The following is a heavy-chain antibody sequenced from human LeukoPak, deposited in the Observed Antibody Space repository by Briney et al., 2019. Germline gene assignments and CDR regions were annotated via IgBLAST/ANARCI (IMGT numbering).Heavy chain of an antibody. CDR1: GGSFSGYY. CDR2: INHSGST. D-gene: IGHD4-17*01. V-gene: IGHV4-34*10. Sequence: SETLSLTCAVYGGSFYGGSFSGYYWSWIRQPPEKGLEWIGEINHSGSTNYNPSFKSRVTMSVDTSKNQFSLKLSSVTAADTAVYYCARDRYGDHTYFDYWGQGTLVTVSS. CDR3: ARDRYGDHTYFDY. J-gene: IGHJ4*02.